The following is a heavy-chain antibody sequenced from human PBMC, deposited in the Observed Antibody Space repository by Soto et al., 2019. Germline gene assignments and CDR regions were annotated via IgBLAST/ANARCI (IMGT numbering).Heavy chain of an antibody. CDR3: ERDKEVEVAGPFDY. J-gene: IGHJ4*02. V-gene: IGHV3-53*01. D-gene: IGHD6-19*01. CDR1: GFTVSSDY. Sequence: GGSLRLSCAASGFTVSSDYMNWVRQAAGRGLEWVSVIYSGGSTYYADSVKGRFTISRDNSKNTLYLKMNSLRAEDTDVYYCERDKEVEVAGPFDYWGQGTLVTVSS. CDR2: IYSGGST.